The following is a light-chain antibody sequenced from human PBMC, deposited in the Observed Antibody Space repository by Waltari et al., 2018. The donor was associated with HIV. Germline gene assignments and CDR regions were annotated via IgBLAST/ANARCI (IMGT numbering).Light chain of an antibody. V-gene: IGLV1-44*01. CDR3: AAWDDSLNAYV. Sequence: QSVLTQPPSASGTPGQRVVISCSGSDSNIGSNTLKWFQQPPGSAPKVLVYSDDHRPSGVPDRFSGSKSGTSASLAISGVQSEDEADYYCAAWDDSLNAYVFGSGTKVTVL. CDR1: DSNIGSNT. CDR2: SDD. J-gene: IGLJ1*01.